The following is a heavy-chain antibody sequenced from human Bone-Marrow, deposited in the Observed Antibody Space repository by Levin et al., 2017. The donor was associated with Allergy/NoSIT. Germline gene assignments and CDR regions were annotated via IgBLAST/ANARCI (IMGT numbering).Heavy chain of an antibody. J-gene: IGHJ3*02. Sequence: ASVKVSCAASGFTFSSYSMNWVRQAPGKGLEWVSYISGSGSIIHYADSLRGRFTISRDSAKKSLYLQMNSLRTEDTAVYYCAKSDAFDIWGQGTMVTVSS. CDR1: GFTFSSYS. V-gene: IGHV3-48*04. CDR2: ISGSGSII. CDR3: AKSDAFDI.